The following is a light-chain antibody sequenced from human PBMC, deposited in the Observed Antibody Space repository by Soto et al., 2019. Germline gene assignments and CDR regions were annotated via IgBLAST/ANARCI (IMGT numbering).Light chain of an antibody. V-gene: IGKV3-11*01. CDR3: QQRNNWPKIT. Sequence: EIVLTQSPATLSLSPGERATLFCRASETVGTYLAWYQQKPGLAPRLLISDASNRAAGIPARFSGSGSGTDFTLPISSLEPEDSAVDYCQQRNNWPKITFGQGTRLEIK. CDR2: DAS. J-gene: IGKJ5*01. CDR1: ETVGTY.